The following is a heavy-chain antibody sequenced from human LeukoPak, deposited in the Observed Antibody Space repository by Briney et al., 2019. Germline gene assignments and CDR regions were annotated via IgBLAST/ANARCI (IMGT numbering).Heavy chain of an antibody. CDR3: ARDFTFGGGSFDY. D-gene: IGHD3-16*01. J-gene: IGHJ4*02. CDR2: IYSGGST. V-gene: IGHV3-66*01. CDR1: GFTVSSNY. Sequence: GGSLRLSCAASGFTVSSNYMSWVRQAPGKGLEWVSVIYSGGSTYYADSVKGRLTISRDNSNNTLYIQMNLLMAEETAVYYCARDFTFGGGSFDYWGQGKLVTVSS.